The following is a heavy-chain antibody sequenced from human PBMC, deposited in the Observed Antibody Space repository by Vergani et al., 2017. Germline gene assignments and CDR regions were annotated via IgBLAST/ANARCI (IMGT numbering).Heavy chain of an antibody. Sequence: QVQLVESGGGVVQPGRSLRLSCAASGFTFSSYGMHWVRQAPGKGLEWVAVIWYDGSNKYYADSVKGRFTISRDNSKNTLYLQMNSLRAEDTAVYYCARGRGSSTVTTFYYGMDVWGQGTTVTVSS. CDR2: IWYDGSNK. CDR1: GFTFSSYG. V-gene: IGHV3-33*01. CDR3: ARGRGSSTVTTFYYGMDV. J-gene: IGHJ6*02. D-gene: IGHD4-17*01.